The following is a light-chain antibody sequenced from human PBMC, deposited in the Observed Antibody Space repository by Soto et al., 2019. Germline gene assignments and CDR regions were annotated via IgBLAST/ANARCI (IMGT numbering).Light chain of an antibody. CDR1: QSISSY. CDR2: AAS. J-gene: IGKJ1*01. CDR3: QQYNSYSWK. V-gene: IGKV1-39*01. Sequence: DIQMTQSPSSLSASVGDRVTITCRASQSISSYLNWYQQKPGKAPKLLIYAASSLQSGVPSRFSGSGSGTEFTLTISSLQPDDFATYYCQQYNSYSWKFGQGTKV.